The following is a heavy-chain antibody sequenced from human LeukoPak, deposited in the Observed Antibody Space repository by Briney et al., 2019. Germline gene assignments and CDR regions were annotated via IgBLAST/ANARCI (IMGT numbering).Heavy chain of an antibody. CDR2: ISGSGGST. CDR3: AKDWLSSGWYYFDY. V-gene: IGHV3-23*01. J-gene: IGHJ4*02. D-gene: IGHD6-19*01. CDR1: GFTFSSYA. Sequence: PGGSLRLSCAASGFTFSSYAMSWVRQAPGKGLEWVSAISGSGGSTYYADSVKGRFTISRDNSKSTLYLQMNSLRAGDTAVYYCAKDWLSSGWYYFDYWGQGTLVTVSS.